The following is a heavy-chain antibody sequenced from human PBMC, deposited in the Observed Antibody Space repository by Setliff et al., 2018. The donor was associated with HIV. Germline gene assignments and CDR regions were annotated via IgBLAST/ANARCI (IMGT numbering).Heavy chain of an antibody. Sequence: PSETLSLTCTVSGGSINSNTYFWGWIRQPPGKGLEWIGRIYTSGSTNYNPSLKSRVTISIDASENQFSLRLSSVTAADTAVYYCAVRRYYDSTGYYDYWGQGTLVTVSS. D-gene: IGHD3-22*01. CDR1: GGSINSNTYF. CDR2: IYTSGST. V-gene: IGHV4-39*07. J-gene: IGHJ4*02. CDR3: AVRRYYDSTGYYDY.